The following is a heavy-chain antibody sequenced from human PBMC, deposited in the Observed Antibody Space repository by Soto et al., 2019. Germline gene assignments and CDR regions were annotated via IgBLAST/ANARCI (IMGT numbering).Heavy chain of an antibody. CDR2: ISGSGGST. J-gene: IGHJ4*02. V-gene: IGHV3-23*01. CDR1: GFTFSSYA. Sequence: GGSLRLSCAASGFTFSSYAMSWFRQAPGKGLEWVSAISGSGGSTYYADSVKGRFTISRDNSKNTLYLQMNSLRAEDTAVYYCARRSSGWYFDYWVQGTLVTVSS. D-gene: IGHD6-19*01. CDR3: ARRSSGWYFDY.